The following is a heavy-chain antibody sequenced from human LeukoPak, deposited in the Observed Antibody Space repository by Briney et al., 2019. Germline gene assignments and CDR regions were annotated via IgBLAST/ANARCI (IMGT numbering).Heavy chain of an antibody. V-gene: IGHV3-49*03. CDR3: TRVRLEGDGFSYYYYYMDV. D-gene: IGHD5-24*01. CDR2: IRSKAYGGTT. Sequence: GGSLRLPCTASGFTFGDYAMSWFRQAPGKGLEWVGFIRSKAYGGTTEYAASVKGRFTISRDDSKSISYLQMNSLKTEDTAVYYCTRVRLEGDGFSYYYYYMDVWGKGTTVTVSS. J-gene: IGHJ6*03. CDR1: GFTFGDYA.